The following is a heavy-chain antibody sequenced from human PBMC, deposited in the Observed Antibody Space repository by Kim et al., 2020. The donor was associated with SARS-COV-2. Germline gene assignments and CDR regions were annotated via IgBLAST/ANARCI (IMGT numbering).Heavy chain of an antibody. V-gene: IGHV3-11*06. CDR3: ARDALLRYFDWLLGDWYFDL. J-gene: IGHJ2*01. CDR2: ISSSSSNT. D-gene: IGHD3-9*01. Sequence: GGSLRLSCAASGFTFSDYYMSWIRQAPGKGLEWVSYISSSSSNTNSAASVKGRFTISRDNAKNSLYLQMNSLRAEDTAVYYCARDALLRYFDWLLGDWYFDLWGRGTLVTVSS. CDR1: GFTFSDYY.